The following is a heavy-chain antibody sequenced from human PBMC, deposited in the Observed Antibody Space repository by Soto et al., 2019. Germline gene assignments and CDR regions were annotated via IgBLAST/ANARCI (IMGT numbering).Heavy chain of an antibody. Sequence: ASVKVSCKVSGYTLTELSMHWVRQAPGKGLEWMGGFDPEDGETIYAQKFQGRVTMTEETSTDTAYMELSSLRSEDTAVYYCATEVVAATLVSWYFDYWGQGTLVTVSS. CDR1: GYTLTELS. D-gene: IGHD2-15*01. CDR2: FDPEDGET. J-gene: IGHJ4*02. V-gene: IGHV1-24*01. CDR3: ATEVVAATLVSWYFDY.